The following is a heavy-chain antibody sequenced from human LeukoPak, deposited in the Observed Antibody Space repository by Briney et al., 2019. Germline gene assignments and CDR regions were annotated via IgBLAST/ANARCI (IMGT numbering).Heavy chain of an antibody. CDR2: IYYSGST. Sequence: SQTLSLTCTVSGGSISSGGYYWSWIRQHPGKGLEWIGYIYYSGSTYYNPSLKSRVTISVDTSKNQFSLKLSSVTAADTAVYYCARWALLGSGRRNDAFDIWGQGTMVTVSS. D-gene: IGHD3-10*01. J-gene: IGHJ3*02. V-gene: IGHV4-31*03. CDR1: GGSISSGGYY. CDR3: ARWALLGSGRRNDAFDI.